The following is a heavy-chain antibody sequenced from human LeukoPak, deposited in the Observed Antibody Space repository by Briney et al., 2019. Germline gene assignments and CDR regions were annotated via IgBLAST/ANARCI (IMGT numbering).Heavy chain of an antibody. V-gene: IGHV4-4*07. Sequence: SETLSLTCTVSGGSISSYYWSWIRQPAGKGLEWIGGIYTSGSTNYNPSLKSRVTMSVDTSKNQFSLKLSSVTAADTAVYYCARDRADSSGWYVGYYYYYMDVWGKGTTVTVSS. CDR2: IYTSGST. D-gene: IGHD6-19*01. J-gene: IGHJ6*03. CDR1: GGSISSYY. CDR3: ARDRADSSGWYVGYYYYYMDV.